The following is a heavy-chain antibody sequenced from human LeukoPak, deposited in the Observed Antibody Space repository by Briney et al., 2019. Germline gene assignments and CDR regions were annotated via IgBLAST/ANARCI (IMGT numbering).Heavy chain of an antibody. CDR2: IYYSGST. V-gene: IGHV4-59*01. CDR1: GGSISSYY. D-gene: IGHD4-17*01. Sequence: SETLSLTCTVSGGSISSYYWSWIRQPPGKGLEWIGYIYYSGSTNYNPSPKSRVTISVDTSKNQFSLKLSSVTAADTAVYYCAREAVTGYFDLWGRGTLVTVSS. CDR3: AREAVTGYFDL. J-gene: IGHJ2*01.